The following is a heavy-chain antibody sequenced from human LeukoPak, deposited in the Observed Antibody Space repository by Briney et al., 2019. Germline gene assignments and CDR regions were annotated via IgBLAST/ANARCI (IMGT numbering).Heavy chain of an antibody. V-gene: IGHV1-18*01. Sequence: AAVKVSCKASGDTFTSYGISGGGQAPGQGLEWTGWISAYNGNTNYAQKPQGRVTMTTDTSTSTAYMELRSLRSEDTDVYYCARGGGDYLFDYWGQGTLVPVSS. CDR2: ISAYNGNT. CDR1: GDTFTSYG. J-gene: IGHJ4*02. D-gene: IGHD4-17*01. CDR3: ARGGGDYLFDY.